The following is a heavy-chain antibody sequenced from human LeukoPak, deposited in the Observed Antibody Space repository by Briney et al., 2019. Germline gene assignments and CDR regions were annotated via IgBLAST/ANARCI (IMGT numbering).Heavy chain of an antibody. J-gene: IGHJ4*02. CDR2: ISTSSVYT. CDR3: ARDSNYNYWSGSGY. CDR1: GFTFSSYS. D-gene: IGHD3-3*01. V-gene: IGHV3-21*01. Sequence: GGSLRLSCAASGFTFSSYSMNWVRQAPGKGLEWVSSISTSSVYTYYTDSVKGRFSISRDNAKNSLFPQMNSLRAEDTAVYYCARDSNYNYWSGSGYWGQGTLVTVSS.